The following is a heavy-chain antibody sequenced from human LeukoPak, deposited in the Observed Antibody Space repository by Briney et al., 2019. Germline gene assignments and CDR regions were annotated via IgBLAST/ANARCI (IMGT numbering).Heavy chain of an antibody. CDR2: ISITSTTI. Sequence: GGSLRLSCAASGFTFSDYYMSWIRQAPGKGLEWVSYISITSTTIYYADSVKGRFTISRDNAKNSLYVQMNSLRAEDTAVYYCARDGGSAWFFRYWGQGTLVTVSS. CDR3: ARDGGSAWFFRY. J-gene: IGHJ4*02. D-gene: IGHD6-19*01. CDR1: GFTFSDYY. V-gene: IGHV3-11*04.